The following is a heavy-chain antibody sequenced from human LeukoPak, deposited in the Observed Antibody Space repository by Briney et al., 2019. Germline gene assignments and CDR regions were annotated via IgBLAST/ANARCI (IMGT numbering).Heavy chain of an antibody. D-gene: IGHD6-13*01. J-gene: IGHJ4*02. V-gene: IGHV1-2*02. CDR1: GYTFTGYY. Sequence: ASVKVSCKASGYTFTGYYMHWVRQAPGQGLGWMGWINPNSGGTNYAQKFQGRVTMTRDTSISTAYMELSRLRSDDTAVYYCARSYSSSSNFDYWGQGTLVTVSS. CDR3: ARSYSSSSNFDY. CDR2: INPNSGGT.